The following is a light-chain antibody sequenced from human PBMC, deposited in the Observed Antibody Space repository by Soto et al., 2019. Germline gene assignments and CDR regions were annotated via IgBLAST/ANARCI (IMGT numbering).Light chain of an antibody. CDR2: GAS. Sequence: EIVLTQSPATLSSFPGDRVTLSCRARQSVGSNLAWYQQKPGQAPRLLIYGASNRATGIPDRFSGSGSETDFTLTISRLEPEDFAVYYCQQYSRSPRTFGQGTKVDI. CDR3: QQYSRSPRT. CDR1: QSVGSN. J-gene: IGKJ1*01. V-gene: IGKV3-20*01.